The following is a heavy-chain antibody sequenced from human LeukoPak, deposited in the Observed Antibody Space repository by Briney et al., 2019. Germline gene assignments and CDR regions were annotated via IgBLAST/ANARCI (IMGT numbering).Heavy chain of an antibody. Sequence: GGSLRLSCAASGFTFINYAMSWVRQAPGKGLEWVSSISSSSSYIYYADSVKGRFTISSDNAKNSLYLQMNTLRAEDTAVYYCARDPLSSSSFDYWGQGTLVTVSS. D-gene: IGHD6-13*01. V-gene: IGHV3-21*01. CDR2: ISSSSSYI. J-gene: IGHJ4*02. CDR3: ARDPLSSSSFDY. CDR1: GFTFINYA.